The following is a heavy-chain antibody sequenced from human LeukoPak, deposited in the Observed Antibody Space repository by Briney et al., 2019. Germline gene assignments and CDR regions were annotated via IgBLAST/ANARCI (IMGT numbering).Heavy chain of an antibody. V-gene: IGHV3-30*03. CDR3: ARDPERWLRPSYGMDV. J-gene: IGHJ6*02. CDR2: ISYDGSNK. Sequence: GGSLRLSCAASGFTFRNFAMDWVRQAPGKGLEWVAVISYDGSNKYYADSVKGRFTISRDNSKNTLYLQMNSLRAEDTAVYYCARDPERWLRPSYGMDVWGQGTTVTVSS. D-gene: IGHD5-12*01. CDR1: GFTFRNFA.